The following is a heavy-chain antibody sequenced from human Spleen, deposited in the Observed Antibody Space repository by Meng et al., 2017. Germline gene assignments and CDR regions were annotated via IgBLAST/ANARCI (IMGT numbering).Heavy chain of an antibody. CDR2: ISNDGSNI. J-gene: IGHJ4*02. V-gene: IGHV3-30*03. D-gene: IGHD1-26*01. Sequence: VQLVESGGGLVQPGGSLRLSCAASGFIINDYWMHWVRQAPGKGLDWVAVISNDGSNIYYGDSVKGRFTISGDNSKNTLYLQMNSLRLEDTALYYCARDQTGSYYEVDYWGQGTLVTVSS. CDR1: GFIINDYW. CDR3: ARDQTGSYYEVDY.